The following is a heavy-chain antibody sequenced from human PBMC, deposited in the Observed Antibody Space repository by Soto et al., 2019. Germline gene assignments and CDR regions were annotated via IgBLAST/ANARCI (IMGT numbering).Heavy chain of an antibody. J-gene: IGHJ6*02. CDR2: ISSSSSTI. CDR3: ARTFNYYYYYGMDV. Sequence: SPRRSCAASGFTFSSYSMNWVRQAPGKGLEWVSYISSSSSTIYYADSVKGRFTISRDNAKNSLYLQMNSLRDEDTAVYYCARTFNYYYYYGMDVWGQGTTVTVSS. CDR1: GFTFSSYS. V-gene: IGHV3-48*02.